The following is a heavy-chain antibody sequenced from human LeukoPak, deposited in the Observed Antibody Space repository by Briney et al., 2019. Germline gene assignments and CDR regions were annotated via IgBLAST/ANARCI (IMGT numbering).Heavy chain of an antibody. V-gene: IGHV4-39*01. Sequence: SETLSLTCTVSGGSISSNSHFWDWIRQSPGKGLEWIGTIYYSGSTYYSPSLKSRVTMSVDTSKNQFPLKLSSVTAPDTAVYYCARTENYIPEDWFDPWGQGTLVTVSS. CDR3: ARTENYIPEDWFDP. D-gene: IGHD5-24*01. J-gene: IGHJ5*02. CDR2: IYYSGST. CDR1: GGSISSNSHF.